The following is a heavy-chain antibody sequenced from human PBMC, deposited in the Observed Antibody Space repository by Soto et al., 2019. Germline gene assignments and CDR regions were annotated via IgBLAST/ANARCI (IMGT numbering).Heavy chain of an antibody. V-gene: IGHV6-1*01. CDR1: GDSVSSNSAS. CDR3: ARGAVGGRNPSNDYGMDV. J-gene: IGHJ6*02. CDR2: TYYRSKWYN. Sequence: SQSLSLTCAISGDSVSSNSASWNWIRQSPSRGLECLGRTYYRSKWYNDYAVSVKSRITINPETSKNQFSLPLNSGTHEDTAVYYCARGAVGGRNPSNDYGMDVWGQGTTVTVSS. D-gene: IGHD6-19*01.